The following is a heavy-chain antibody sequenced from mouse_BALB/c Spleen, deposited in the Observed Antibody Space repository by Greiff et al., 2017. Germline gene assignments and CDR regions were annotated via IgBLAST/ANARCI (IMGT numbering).Heavy chain of an antibody. CDR2: ISNGGGST. CDR3: ARHGLGLRAMDY. CDR1: GFTFSSYT. Sequence: DVHLVESGGGLVQPGGSLKLSCAASGFTFSSYTMSWVRQTPEKRLEWVAYISNGGGSTYYPDTVKGRFTISRDNAKNTLYLQMSSLKSEDTAMYYCARHGLGLRAMDYWGQGTSVTVSS. V-gene: IGHV5-12-2*01. J-gene: IGHJ4*01. D-gene: IGHD3-1*01.